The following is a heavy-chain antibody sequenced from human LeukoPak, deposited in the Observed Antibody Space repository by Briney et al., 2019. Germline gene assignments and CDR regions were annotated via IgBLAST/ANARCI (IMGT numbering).Heavy chain of an antibody. V-gene: IGHV4-59*08. CDR3: ARYGITIVRGGKYYFDS. J-gene: IGHJ4*02. CDR2: IHYSGST. CDR1: GGSISGYF. Sequence: SETLSLTCTVSGGSISGYFWSWIRQPPGKRLEWIGYIHYSGSTNYNPSFNSRVTISVDTSKNQFSLRLSSVTAADTAVYYCARYGITIVRGGKYYFDSWGQGTLVTVSS. D-gene: IGHD3-10*01.